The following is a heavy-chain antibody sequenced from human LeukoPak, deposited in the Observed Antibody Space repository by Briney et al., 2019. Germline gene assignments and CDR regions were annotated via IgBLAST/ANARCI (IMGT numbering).Heavy chain of an antibody. D-gene: IGHD2-21*02. CDR3: ARDEGRHIVVVTGDAFDI. CDR1: GGSFSSYY. Sequence: SETLSLTCAVYGGSFSSYYWGWIRQPPGKGLEWIGSIYYSGSTYYNPSLKSRVTISVDTSKNQFSLKLSSVTAADTAVYYCARDEGRHIVVVTGDAFDIWGQGTMVTVSS. CDR2: IYYSGST. J-gene: IGHJ3*02. V-gene: IGHV4-39*07.